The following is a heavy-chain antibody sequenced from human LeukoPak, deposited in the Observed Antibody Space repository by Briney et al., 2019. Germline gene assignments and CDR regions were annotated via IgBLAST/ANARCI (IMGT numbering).Heavy chain of an antibody. V-gene: IGHV3-23*01. Sequence: PGGSLRLSCAAYGFTFSTYAITWVRQGPGKGLEWVPAIRRDGDRTYYANSVRGRFTISRDNSKDTVYLQINGLRVEDTAVYYCAREQSGTRGWYTVDYWGQGTLVTVSS. CDR1: GFTFSTYA. J-gene: IGHJ4*02. D-gene: IGHD6-19*01. CDR2: IRRDGDRT. CDR3: AREQSGTRGWYTVDY.